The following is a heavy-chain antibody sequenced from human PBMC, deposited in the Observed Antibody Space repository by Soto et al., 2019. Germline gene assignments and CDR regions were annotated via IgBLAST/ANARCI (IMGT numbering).Heavy chain of an antibody. J-gene: IGHJ6*02. CDR3: ARGNRVLRFLEWPGGYGMDV. CDR2: IIPIFGTA. Sequence: SVKVSCKASGGTFSSYAISWVRQAPGQWLEWMGVIIPIFGTANYAQKFQGRVTITADESTSTAYMELSSLRSEDTAVYYCARGNRVLRFLEWPGGYGMDVWGQGTTVTVSS. CDR1: GGTFSSYA. V-gene: IGHV1-69*13. D-gene: IGHD3-3*01.